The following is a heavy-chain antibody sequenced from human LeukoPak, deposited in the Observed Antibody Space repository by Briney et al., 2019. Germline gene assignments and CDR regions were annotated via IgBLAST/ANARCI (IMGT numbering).Heavy chain of an antibody. Sequence: GASVKVSCKASGYTFTGYYMHWVRQAPGQGLEWMGWINPNSGGTNYAQKFQGRVTMTRDTSISTAYMELSRLRSDDTAVYYCARDHRIVGVSDAFDIWGQGTMVTVSS. CDR2: INPNSGGT. V-gene: IGHV1-2*02. CDR3: ARDHRIVGVSDAFDI. J-gene: IGHJ3*02. CDR1: GYTFTGYY. D-gene: IGHD1-26*01.